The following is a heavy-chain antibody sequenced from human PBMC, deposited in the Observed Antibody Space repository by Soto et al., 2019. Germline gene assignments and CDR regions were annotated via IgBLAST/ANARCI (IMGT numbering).Heavy chain of an antibody. V-gene: IGHV1-18*01. Sequence: ASVKVSCKASGYNFINSGLSWVRQAPGQGLEWMGWISAYNGNTNYAQRLQDRVTMTTDTSTSTAYMELRSLRSDDTAVYYCARVASGWQHYFDCWGQGTLVTVSS. CDR2: ISAYNGNT. CDR3: ARVASGWQHYFDC. D-gene: IGHD6-19*01. CDR1: GYNFINSG. J-gene: IGHJ4*02.